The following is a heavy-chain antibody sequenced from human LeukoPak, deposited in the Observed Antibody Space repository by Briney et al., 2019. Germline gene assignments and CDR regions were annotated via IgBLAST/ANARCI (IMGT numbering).Heavy chain of an antibody. J-gene: IGHJ2*01. CDR2: IYYSGST. Sequence: PSETLSLTCTVSGGSIRSYYWSWIRQPPGKGLEWIAYIYYSGSTNYNPSLKSRVTISVDTSKNQFSLKLSSVTAADTAVYYCARVYYSNSYDYWYFDLWGRGTLVTVSS. CDR1: GGSIRSYY. CDR3: ARVYYSNSYDYWYFDL. V-gene: IGHV4-59*01. D-gene: IGHD6-13*01.